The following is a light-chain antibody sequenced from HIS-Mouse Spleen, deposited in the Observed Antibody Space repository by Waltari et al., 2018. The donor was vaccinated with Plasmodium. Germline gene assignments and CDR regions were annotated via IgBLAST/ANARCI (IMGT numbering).Light chain of an antibody. V-gene: IGLV1-44*01. J-gene: IGLJ2*01. CDR1: SSNIGRNT. Sequence: QSVLTQPPSASGTPGQRVTISCSGSSSNIGRNTVNWYQHLPGTAPKLLIDSNNQRPSGFPDRCSGSKSGTSASLAISGLQSEDEADYYCAAWDDSLNGPVFGGGTKLTVL. CDR2: SNN. CDR3: AAWDDSLNGPV.